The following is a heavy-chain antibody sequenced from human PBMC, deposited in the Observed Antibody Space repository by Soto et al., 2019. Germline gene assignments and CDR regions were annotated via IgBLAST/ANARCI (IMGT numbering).Heavy chain of an antibody. J-gene: IGHJ3*02. CDR1: GFTFASYT. D-gene: IGHD4-17*01. V-gene: IGHV3-23*01. CDR2: ITGRGDDT. Sequence: EVQLLESGGGLVQPGGSLRLSCAASGFTFASYTLSWVRQAPGKGLEWVSGITGRGDDTFYADSVKGRITVSRDNSKNTLFLPMNSLRAEDTAVYYCARGDDYGELRAFDIWGRGTMVAVS. CDR3: ARGDDYGELRAFDI.